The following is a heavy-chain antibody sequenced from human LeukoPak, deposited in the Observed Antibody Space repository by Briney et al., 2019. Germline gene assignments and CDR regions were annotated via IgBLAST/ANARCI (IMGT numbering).Heavy chain of an antibody. Sequence: PGGSLRLSCAASGFTFSSYAMSWVRQAPGKGLEWVSAISGSGGSTYYADSVKGRFTISRDNSKNTLYLQMNSLRAEDTAVYYCAKDGPAAIFTMIVVVTAAEYFQHWGQGTLVTVSS. CDR2: ISGSGGST. V-gene: IGHV3-23*01. CDR3: AKDGPAAIFTMIVVVTAAEYFQH. J-gene: IGHJ1*01. CDR1: GFTFSSYA. D-gene: IGHD3-22*01.